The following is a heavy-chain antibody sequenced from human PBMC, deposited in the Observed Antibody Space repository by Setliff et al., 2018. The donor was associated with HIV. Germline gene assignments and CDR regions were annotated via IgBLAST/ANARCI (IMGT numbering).Heavy chain of an antibody. V-gene: IGHV4-38-2*01. Sequence: SETLSLTCAVYGGSFSGYYGGWIRQTPGKGLEWIGSMYHGASTYYNPSLKSRVTISVDTSKNQFSLKLTSMTAADTAVYYCAIGYGYGQGCFDHWGQGIRVTVSS. CDR3: AIGYGYGQGCFDH. J-gene: IGHJ4*02. D-gene: IGHD2-2*03. CDR2: MYHGAST. CDR1: GGSFSGYY.